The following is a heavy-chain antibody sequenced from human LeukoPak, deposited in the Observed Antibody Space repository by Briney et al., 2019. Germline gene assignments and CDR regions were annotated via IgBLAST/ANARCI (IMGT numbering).Heavy chain of an antibody. CDR3: AKVSRTLAYALDI. CDR2: ISYDGSNK. CDR1: GFTFSSYG. Sequence: GRSLRLSCAASGFTFSSYGMHWVRQAPGKGLEWVAVISYDGSNKYYADSVKGRFTISRDNSKNTLYLQMNSLRAEDTAVYYCAKVSRTLAYALDIWGQGTMVTVSS. J-gene: IGHJ3*02. V-gene: IGHV3-30*18.